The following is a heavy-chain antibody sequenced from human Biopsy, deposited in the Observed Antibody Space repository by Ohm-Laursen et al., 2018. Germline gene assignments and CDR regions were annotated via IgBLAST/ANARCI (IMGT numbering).Heavy chain of an antibody. CDR3: VRGRSPANY. CDR2: MYYSGST. V-gene: IGHV4-59*01. Sequence: SETLSLTCTVSSGSLNFYYWSWIRQPPGKGLEWIGYMYYSGSTKYSPSLKNRVTVSFDTSRNQFSLKLTSMTPADTAVYYCVRGRSPANYWGQGALVTVSS. J-gene: IGHJ4*02. D-gene: IGHD3-16*01. CDR1: SGSLNFYY.